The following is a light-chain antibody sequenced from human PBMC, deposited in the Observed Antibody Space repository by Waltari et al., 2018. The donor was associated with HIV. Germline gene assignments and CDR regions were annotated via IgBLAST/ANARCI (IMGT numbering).Light chain of an antibody. V-gene: IGLV3-21*04. CDR1: NIGSKS. Sequence: SYVLTQPPSVSVAPGKAASITCGGNNIGSKSVHWYQQKPGQTPVLVIYYDSDGARGIPGRCSGCNAGNTATLTSSRVEDGDEADYYCQVWDTSNFVVFFGGGTKLTVL. CDR3: QVWDTSNFVVF. CDR2: YDS. J-gene: IGLJ2*01.